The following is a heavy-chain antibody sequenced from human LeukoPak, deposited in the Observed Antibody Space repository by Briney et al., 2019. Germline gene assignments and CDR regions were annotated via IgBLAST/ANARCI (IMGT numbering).Heavy chain of an antibody. CDR3: ARSKNWNDGEKRFDP. V-gene: IGHV1-69*13. D-gene: IGHD1-1*01. J-gene: IGHJ5*02. CDR1: GYTFTSYG. CDR2: IIPIFGTA. Sequence: ASVKVSCKASGYTFTSYGISWVRRAPGQGLEWMGGIIPIFGTANYAQKFQGRVTITADESTSTAYMELSSLRSEDTAVYYCARSKNWNDGEKRFDPWGQGTLVTVSS.